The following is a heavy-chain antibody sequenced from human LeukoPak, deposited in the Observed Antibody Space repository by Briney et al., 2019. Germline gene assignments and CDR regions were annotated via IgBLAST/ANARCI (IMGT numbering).Heavy chain of an antibody. CDR3: ARSSLGTVTRLGDY. J-gene: IGHJ4*02. V-gene: IGHV3-30-3*01. CDR1: GFTFSSYA. CDR2: ISYDGSNK. D-gene: IGHD4-17*01. Sequence: PGGSLRLSCAASGFTFSSYAMHWVRQAPGKGLEWVAVISYDGSNKYYADSVKGRFTISRDNSKNTLYLQMNSLRADVTAVYYCARSSLGTVTRLGDYWGQGTLVTVSS.